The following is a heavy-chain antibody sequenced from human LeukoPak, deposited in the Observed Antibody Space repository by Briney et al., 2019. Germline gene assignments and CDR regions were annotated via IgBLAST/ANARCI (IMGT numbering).Heavy chain of an antibody. CDR2: IKQDGSER. J-gene: IGHJ4*02. V-gene: IGHV3-7*03. Sequence: GGSLRLSCAASGFTFSSFWMDWVRQAPGKGLEWVANIKQDGSERNYVDSVKGRSTISRDNAKNSLFLQMNSLRVEDTAVYYCARGGTRGYSPVDYWGQGILVTVSS. CDR3: ARGGTRGYSPVDY. CDR1: GFTFSSFW. D-gene: IGHD5-18*01.